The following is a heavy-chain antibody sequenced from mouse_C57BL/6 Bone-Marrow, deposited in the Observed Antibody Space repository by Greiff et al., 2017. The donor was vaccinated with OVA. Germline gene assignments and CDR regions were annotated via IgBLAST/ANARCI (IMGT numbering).Heavy chain of an antibody. CDR1: GYTFTSYG. Sequence: VQLQPSGAELARPGASVKLSCKASGYTFTSYGISWVKQRTGQGLEWIGEIYPRSGNTYYNEKFKGKATLPADKSSSTAYMELRSLTSDDSAVYFCARVRYYAMDYWGQGTSVTVSS. V-gene: IGHV1-81*01. J-gene: IGHJ4*01. CDR2: IYPRSGNT. CDR3: ARVRYYAMDY. D-gene: IGHD2-14*01.